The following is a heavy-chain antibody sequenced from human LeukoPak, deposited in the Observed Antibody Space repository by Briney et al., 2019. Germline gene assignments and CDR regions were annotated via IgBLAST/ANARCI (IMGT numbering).Heavy chain of an antibody. Sequence: ASVKVSCKASGYTFTSYGISWVRQAPGQGLEWMGWISAYNGNTNYAQKLQGRVTMTTDTSTSTAYMELRSLRSDDTAVYYCAREMVPGVIIGGSDYWGQGTLVTVSS. V-gene: IGHV1-18*01. J-gene: IGHJ4*02. D-gene: IGHD3-10*01. CDR3: AREMVPGVIIGGSDY. CDR2: ISAYNGNT. CDR1: GYTFTSYG.